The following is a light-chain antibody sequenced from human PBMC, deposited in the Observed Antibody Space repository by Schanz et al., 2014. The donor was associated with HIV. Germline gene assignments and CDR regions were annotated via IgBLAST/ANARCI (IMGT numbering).Light chain of an antibody. CDR2: ATS. Sequence: EIVLTQSPGSLSLSPGGRATLSCGASQRLSSSYLAWYQQKRDQPPRLVIYATSTRAAGIPDRFSGTGSGTDFTLTISSLEPEEFAVYYCQHYGDSRGTFGGGTEVDIK. V-gene: IGKV3-20*01. CDR1: QRLSSSY. J-gene: IGKJ4*01. CDR3: QHYGDSRGT.